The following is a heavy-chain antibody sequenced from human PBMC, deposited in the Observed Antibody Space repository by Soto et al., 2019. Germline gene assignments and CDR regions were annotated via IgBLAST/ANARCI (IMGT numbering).Heavy chain of an antibody. CDR3: ARDSWGGDY. CDR1: GGSISSYY. J-gene: IGHJ4*02. CDR2: IYYSGST. Sequence: VQLQESGPGLVKPSETLSLTCTVSGGSISSYYWSWIRQPPGKGLEWIGYIYYSGSTNYNPSLKSRVTMSVDTSKNQFSLKLSSVTAADTAVYYCARDSWGGDYWGQGTLVTVSS. D-gene: IGHD1-26*01. V-gene: IGHV4-59*01.